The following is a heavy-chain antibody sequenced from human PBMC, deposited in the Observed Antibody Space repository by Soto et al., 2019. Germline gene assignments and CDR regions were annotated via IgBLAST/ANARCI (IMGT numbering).Heavy chain of an antibody. V-gene: IGHV3-23*01. CDR3: AKDGLGYCSGGSCYIYAFDI. Sequence: GGSLRLSCAASGFTFSSYAMSWVRQAPGKGLEWVSAISGSGGSTYYADSVKGRFTISRDNSKNTLYLQMNSLRAEDTAVYYCAKDGLGYCSGGSCYIYAFDIWGQGTMVTVSS. J-gene: IGHJ3*02. CDR1: GFTFSSYA. D-gene: IGHD2-15*01. CDR2: ISGSGGST.